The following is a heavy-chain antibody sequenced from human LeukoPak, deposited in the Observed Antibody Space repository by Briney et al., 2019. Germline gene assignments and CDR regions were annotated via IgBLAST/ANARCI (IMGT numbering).Heavy chain of an antibody. Sequence: GGSLRLSCAASRFTFSNYGMNWVRQAPGKGLEWVSTISGDGSGTYYADSVKGRFTISRDNSKNTLFLQMNSLRVEDTAVYFCANKITFGGDFEGHYWGQGTLVTVSS. CDR1: RFTFSNYG. D-gene: IGHD3-16*01. J-gene: IGHJ4*02. V-gene: IGHV3-23*01. CDR2: ISGDGSGT. CDR3: ANKITFGGDFEGHY.